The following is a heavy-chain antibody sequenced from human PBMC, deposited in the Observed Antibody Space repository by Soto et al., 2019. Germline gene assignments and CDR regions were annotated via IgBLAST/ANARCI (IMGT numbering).Heavy chain of an antibody. CDR2: IYPSGSP. V-gene: IGHV4-59*12. Sequence: SETLSLTCSVSVDSISDYYWSWIRQPPGKGLEWIGYIYPSGSPYYNPSLKSRVTISVDTSKTQFSPTLTSLTAADTDVEYGARATPSFIDVWGQGTTVTVSS. J-gene: IGHJ6*02. D-gene: IGHD2-15*01. CDR3: ARATPSFIDV. CDR1: VDSISDYY.